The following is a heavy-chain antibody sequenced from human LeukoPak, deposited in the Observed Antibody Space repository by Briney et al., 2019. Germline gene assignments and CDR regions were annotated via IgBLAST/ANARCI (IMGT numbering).Heavy chain of an antibody. CDR3: ARDYSGEWEQLTGWWFDP. Sequence: GASVKVACKTSGYIFTAYYMHWVRQAPGQGLEWMGGIIPIFGTANYAQKFQGRVTITADESTSTAYMELSSLRSEDTAVYYCARDYSGEWEQLTGWWFDPWGQGTLVIVSS. CDR1: GYIFTAYY. J-gene: IGHJ5*02. V-gene: IGHV1-69*13. CDR2: IIPIFGTA. D-gene: IGHD1-26*01.